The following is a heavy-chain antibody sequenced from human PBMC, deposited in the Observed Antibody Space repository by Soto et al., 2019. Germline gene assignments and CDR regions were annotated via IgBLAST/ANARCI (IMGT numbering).Heavy chain of an antibody. J-gene: IGHJ3*02. V-gene: IGHV4-61*01. CDR2: IYYSGST. CDR3: ASDQAPDGHDAFAI. Sequence: QVQLQESGPGLVKPSETLSLTCTVSGGSVSSGSYYWSWIRQPPGKGLEWIGHIYYSGSTNYNPPLKRRVTXXLXTXXNPFSLKLSSVPAADTAVYYCASDQAPDGHDAFAIWGQGTMVTVSS. CDR1: GGSVSSGSYY.